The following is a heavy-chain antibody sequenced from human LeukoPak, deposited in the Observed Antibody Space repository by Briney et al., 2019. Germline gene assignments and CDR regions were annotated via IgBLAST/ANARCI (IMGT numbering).Heavy chain of an antibody. CDR1: GFTFSSYE. D-gene: IGHD6-13*01. J-gene: IGHJ4*02. CDR2: ISSSGSTI. V-gene: IGHV3-48*03. Sequence: PGGSLRLSCAASGFTFSSYEMNWVRQAPGKGLEWVSYISSSGSTIYYADSVKGRFTISRDNAKNSLYLQMSSLRAEDTAVYYCARANPPYSSSWFFDYWGQGTLVTVSS. CDR3: ARANPPYSSSWFFDY.